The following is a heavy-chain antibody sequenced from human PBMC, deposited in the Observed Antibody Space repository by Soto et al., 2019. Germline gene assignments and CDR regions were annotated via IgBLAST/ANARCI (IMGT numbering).Heavy chain of an antibody. D-gene: IGHD3-9*01. CDR2: ISAYNGNT. CDR3: ARDRKIFSDWFDP. CDR1: GYTFTSYG. J-gene: IGHJ5*02. V-gene: IGHV1-18*04. Sequence: ASVKVSCKASGYTFTSYGISGVRQAPGQRLEWMGWISAYNGNTNYAQKLQGRVTMTTDTSTSTAYMELRSLRSDDTAVYYWARDRKIFSDWFDPWGQGTLVTVSS.